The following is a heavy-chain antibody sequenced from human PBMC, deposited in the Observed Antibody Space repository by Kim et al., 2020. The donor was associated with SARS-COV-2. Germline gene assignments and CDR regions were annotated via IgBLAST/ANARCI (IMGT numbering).Heavy chain of an antibody. CDR1: GGSFNDYY. V-gene: IGHV4-34*01. CDR3: AGGQDVDSGRYGAMDV. J-gene: IGHJ6*02. D-gene: IGHD3-10*01. CDR2: INHSGST. Sequence: SETLSLTCTVYGGSFNDYYWSWIRQPPGKGLEWIGEINHSGSTNYNPSLKSRVIISVDTSKNQFSLRLSSVTAADTAVYYCAGGQDVDSGRYGAMDVWGQGTTVTVSS.